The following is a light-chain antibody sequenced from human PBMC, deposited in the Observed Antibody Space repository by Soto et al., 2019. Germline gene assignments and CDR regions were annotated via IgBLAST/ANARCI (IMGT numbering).Light chain of an antibody. CDR2: KAS. CDR3: QQYNTYRTWT. CDR1: QSISTW. V-gene: IGKV1-5*03. Sequence: DIQMTQSPSTLPASVGDRVTITCRANQSISTWLAWYQQKPGKAPNLLIYKASSLQSGVPSRFSGSGFGTEFTLTISGLQPDDFATYYCQQYNTYRTWTFGQGTKV. J-gene: IGKJ1*01.